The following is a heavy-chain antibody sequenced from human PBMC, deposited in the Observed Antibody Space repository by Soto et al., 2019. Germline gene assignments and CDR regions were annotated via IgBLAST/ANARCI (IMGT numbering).Heavy chain of an antibody. V-gene: IGHV1-69*12. CDR3: TRCGIRYHSIGSYLGIDGMDV. CDR1: GGTFNNYA. Sequence: QVQLVQSGAEVKKPESSVRVSCKASGGTFNNYAITWVRQAPGQGLEWMGGTIPMFGTKNYAEKFQGRVTITADESTNTAYMELSSLRHEDTAVYYCTRCGIRYHSIGSYLGIDGMDVWGQGTTVIVSS. CDR2: TIPMFGTK. J-gene: IGHJ6*02. D-gene: IGHD3-22*01.